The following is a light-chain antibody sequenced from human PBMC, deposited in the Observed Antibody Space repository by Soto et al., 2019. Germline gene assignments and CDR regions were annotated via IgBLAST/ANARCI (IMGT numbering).Light chain of an antibody. V-gene: IGKV4-1*01. CDR1: QSVVYSSNNKNY. CDR3: QQHNSIPFT. CDR2: WAS. Sequence: DIVMTQSPDSLAVSLGERATINCKSSQSVVYSSNNKNYLTWFQQKPGQPPKLLLYWASTRESGVPDRFSGSGSGTDFTLTISSLQADDVAVYYCQQHNSIPFTFGPGTKVYIK. J-gene: IGKJ3*01.